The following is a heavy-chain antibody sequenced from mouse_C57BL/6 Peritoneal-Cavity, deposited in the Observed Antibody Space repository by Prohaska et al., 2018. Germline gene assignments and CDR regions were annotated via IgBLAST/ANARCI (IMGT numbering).Heavy chain of an antibody. CDR3: ARGTIVTNYYAMDY. CDR2: IDPSDSDT. J-gene: IGHJ4*01. Sequence: QVQLQQPGAELVMPGASVKLSCKASGYTFTSYWMHWVKQRPGQGLEWIGEIDPSDSDTNYNQKFKGKATMTVDKSSSTAYMQLSSRTSEDYAVYYCARGTIVTNYYAMDYWGQGTSVTVSS. V-gene: IGHV1-69*01. D-gene: IGHD2-5*01. CDR1: GYTFTSYW.